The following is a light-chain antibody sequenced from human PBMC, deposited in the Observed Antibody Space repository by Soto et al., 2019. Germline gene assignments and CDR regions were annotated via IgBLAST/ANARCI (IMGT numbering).Light chain of an antibody. CDR3: QQSYNTPQT. J-gene: IGKJ1*01. V-gene: IGKV1-39*01. CDR2: TAS. Sequence: DIQMTQSPSSLSASVGDRVTITCRASQSISSYINWYQQKPGKAPNLLIYTASSLESGVPSRFSGSGSGTDFTLTITSLQPEDFATYYCQQSYNTPQTFGQGTKVDIK. CDR1: QSISSY.